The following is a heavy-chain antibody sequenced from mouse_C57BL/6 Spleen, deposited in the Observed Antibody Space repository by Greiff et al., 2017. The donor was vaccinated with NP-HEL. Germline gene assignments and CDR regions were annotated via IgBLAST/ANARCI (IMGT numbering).Heavy chain of an antibody. J-gene: IGHJ2*01. CDR3: ARYYGLYFDY. V-gene: IGHV1-61*01. CDR1: GYTFTSYW. D-gene: IGHD1-1*01. CDR2: IYPSDSET. Sequence: QVQLQQPGAELVRPGSSVKLSCKASGYTFTSYWMDWVKQRPGQGLEWIGNIYPSDSETHYNQKFKDKATLTVDKSSSTAYMQLSSLTSEDSAVYYGARYYGLYFDYWGQGTTLTVSS.